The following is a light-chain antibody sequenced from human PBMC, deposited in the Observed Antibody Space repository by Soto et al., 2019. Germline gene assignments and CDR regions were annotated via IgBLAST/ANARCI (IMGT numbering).Light chain of an antibody. CDR3: SSYTSTSTRV. J-gene: IGLJ2*01. Sequence: QSALTQPASVSASPGQSITISCTGTSSDIGAYNSVSWYQQHPGKAPQLMIYDVSYRPSGISSRFSGSKSDNTASLTISGLQADDEADYYCSSYTSTSTRVFGGGTKVTVL. CDR1: SSDIGAYNS. V-gene: IGLV2-14*01. CDR2: DVS.